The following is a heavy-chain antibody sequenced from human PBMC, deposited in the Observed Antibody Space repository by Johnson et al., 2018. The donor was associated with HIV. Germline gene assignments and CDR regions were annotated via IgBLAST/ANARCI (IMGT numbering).Heavy chain of an antibody. V-gene: IGHV3-9*01. J-gene: IGHJ3*02. CDR1: GFTFDDYA. CDR3: YTWDGSGSHAFDI. Sequence: QLVESGGGLVQPGRSLRLSCAASGFTFDDYAMHWVRQAPGKGLEWVSGISWNSGSIGYADSVRGRFTISRDNAKNSLYLQMNSLRVEDTALYYCYTWDGSGSHAFDIWGQGTMVTVSS. D-gene: IGHD3-22*01. CDR2: ISWNSGSI.